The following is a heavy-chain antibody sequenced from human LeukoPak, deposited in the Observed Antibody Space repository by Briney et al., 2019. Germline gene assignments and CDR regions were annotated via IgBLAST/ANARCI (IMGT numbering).Heavy chain of an antibody. CDR2: VNRDGSET. J-gene: IGHJ6*02. CDR1: GFALSSHW. Sequence: GGSRSLSCAASGFALSSHWMPWARQVQGRGPEWVANVNRDGSETYYLDSVKGRFTISKDNAKNSLYLQMNSLRAEDTALYHCARNNGMDVWGQGTTVIVSS. V-gene: IGHV3-7*03. CDR3: ARNNGMDV.